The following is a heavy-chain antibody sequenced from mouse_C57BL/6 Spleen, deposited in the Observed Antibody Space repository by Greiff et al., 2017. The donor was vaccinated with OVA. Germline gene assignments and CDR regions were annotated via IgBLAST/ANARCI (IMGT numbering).Heavy chain of an antibody. CDR1: GFSLTSSG. CDR3: ATSMVTTPYAMDY. D-gene: IGHD2-1*01. CDR2: LWRGGST. Sequence: VQLQQSGPGLVQPSQSLSITCTVSGFSLTSSGVHWVRQSPGKGLEWLGVLWRGGSTDYNAAIMSRLSITKDNSKSQVFFKMNSLQADDTAIYYCATSMVTTPYAMDYWGQGTSVTVSS. J-gene: IGHJ4*01. V-gene: IGHV2-5*01.